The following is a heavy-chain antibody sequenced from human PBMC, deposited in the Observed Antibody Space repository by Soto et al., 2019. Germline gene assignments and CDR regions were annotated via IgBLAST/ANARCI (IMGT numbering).Heavy chain of an antibody. J-gene: IGHJ4*02. Sequence: QVQLQESGPGLVKPSQTLSLTCTVSGGSISSGGYYWSWIRQHPGKGLEWIGYIYYSGSTYYNPSFRSRVTISVDTSKYQFSLKLSSVTAADTAVYYCARCSPPGDYDFWSGYPPAFDYWGQGTLVTVSS. CDR1: GGSISSGGYY. D-gene: IGHD3-3*01. CDR2: IYYSGST. CDR3: ARCSPPGDYDFWSGYPPAFDY. V-gene: IGHV4-31*03.